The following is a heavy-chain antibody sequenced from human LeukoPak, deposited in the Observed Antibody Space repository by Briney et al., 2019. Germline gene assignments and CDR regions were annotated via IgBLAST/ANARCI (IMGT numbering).Heavy chain of an antibody. V-gene: IGHV3-21*04. CDR1: GFTFSSYT. D-gene: IGHD3-16*01. J-gene: IGHJ6*02. CDR2: ISGTGTDI. CDR3: ARGGGLDV. Sequence: GRSLRLSCAASGFTFSSYTMNWVRQAPGKGLEWISSISGTGTDIYFADSLKGRFTISRDNAKNSLYLQMSNLRAEDTAVYFCARGGGLDVWGQGATVTVSS.